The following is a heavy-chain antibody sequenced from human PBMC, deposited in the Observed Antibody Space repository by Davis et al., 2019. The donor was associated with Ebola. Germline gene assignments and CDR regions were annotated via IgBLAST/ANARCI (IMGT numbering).Heavy chain of an antibody. V-gene: IGHV4-34*01. D-gene: IGHD3-10*01. CDR1: GESFSDYY. Sequence: MPGGSLRLSCAVYGESFSDYYWAWIRQPPEMALEWIGEINQSGSTNYNPSLESRVTMSIDTSKNQISLKVTSVTASDTAKYYCARLEITMGQGVLIDATYFDYWGQGSLVTVSS. CDR2: INQSGST. J-gene: IGHJ4*02. CDR3: ARLEITMGQGVLIDATYFDY.